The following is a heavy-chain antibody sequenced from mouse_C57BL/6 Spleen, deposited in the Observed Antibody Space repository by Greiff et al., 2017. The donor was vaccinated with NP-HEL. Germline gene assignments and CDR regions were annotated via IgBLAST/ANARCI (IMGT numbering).Heavy chain of an antibody. D-gene: IGHD2-3*01. Sequence: DVMLVESGGGLVQPGGSLKLSCAASGFTFSDYGMAWVRQAPRKGPEWVAFISNLAYSIYYADTVTGRFTISRENAKNTLYLEMSSLRSEDTAMYYCARPGDGYRGFAYWGQGTLVTVSA. CDR1: GFTFSDYG. J-gene: IGHJ3*01. V-gene: IGHV5-15*01. CDR2: ISNLAYSI. CDR3: ARPGDGYRGFAY.